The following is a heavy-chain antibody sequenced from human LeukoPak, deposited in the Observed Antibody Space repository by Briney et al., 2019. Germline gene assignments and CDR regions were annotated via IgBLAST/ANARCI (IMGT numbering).Heavy chain of an antibody. Sequence: PGRSLRLSCAASGFTFSNYAMHWVRQAPGKGLEWVAVISYDGCNKYYADSVKGRFTISRDNSKNTLYLQMNSLRVEDTAVYYCARGASYDILISDGLNWFDPWGQGTLVAVSS. J-gene: IGHJ5*02. CDR2: ISYDGCNK. D-gene: IGHD3-9*01. CDR3: ARGASYDILISDGLNWFDP. V-gene: IGHV3-30*04. CDR1: GFTFSNYA.